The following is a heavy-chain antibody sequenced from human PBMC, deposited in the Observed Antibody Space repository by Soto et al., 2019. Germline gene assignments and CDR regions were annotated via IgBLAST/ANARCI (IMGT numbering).Heavy chain of an antibody. Sequence: GGSLRLSCAASGFTFSSYGMHWVRQAPGKGLEWVAVISYDGSNKYYADSVKGRFTISRDNSKNTLYLQMNSLRAEDTAVYYCAKDGYRPMGEFDYWGQGTLVTSPQ. J-gene: IGHJ4*02. D-gene: IGHD5-12*01. CDR1: GFTFSSYG. CDR2: ISYDGSNK. CDR3: AKDGYRPMGEFDY. V-gene: IGHV3-30*18.